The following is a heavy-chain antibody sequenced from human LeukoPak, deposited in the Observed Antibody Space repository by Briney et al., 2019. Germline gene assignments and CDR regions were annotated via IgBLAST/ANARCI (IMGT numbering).Heavy chain of an antibody. V-gene: IGHV3-48*04. J-gene: IGHJ4*02. CDR1: GFTFSSYS. CDR2: ISSSSSTI. D-gene: IGHD2-15*01. CDR3: ASQGCSGGSCSIDY. Sequence: QSGGSLRLSCAASGFTFSSYSMNWVRQAPGKGLEWVSYISSSSSTIYYADFVKGRFTISRDNAKNSLYLQMNSLRAEDTAVYYCASQGCSGGSCSIDYWGQGTLVTVSS.